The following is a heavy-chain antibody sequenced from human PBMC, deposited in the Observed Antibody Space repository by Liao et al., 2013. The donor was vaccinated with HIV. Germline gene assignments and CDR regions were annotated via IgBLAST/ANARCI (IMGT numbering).Heavy chain of an antibody. CDR1: GDSISSGDYY. V-gene: IGHV4-30-4*08. Sequence: QVQLQESGPGLVKPSQTLSLTCTVSGDSISSGDYYWSWIRQPPGKGLEWIGYIYHSGTTHYNPSLKSRVTISVDTSKNQFSLKLSSVTAADTAVYYCARYCSGGSCAFFDYWGQGTLVTVSS. CDR2: IYHSGTT. CDR3: ARYCSGGSCAFFDY. D-gene: IGHD2-15*01. J-gene: IGHJ4*02.